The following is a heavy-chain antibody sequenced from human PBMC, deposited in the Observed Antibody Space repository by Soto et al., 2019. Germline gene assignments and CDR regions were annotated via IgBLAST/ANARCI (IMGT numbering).Heavy chain of an antibody. Sequence: QVTLKESGPVLVKPTETLTLTCTVSGFSLSNARMGVSWIRQPPGKALEWLAHIFSNDEKSYSTSLKSRPTISKDTSKSQVVLTMTNMDPVDTATYYCARIQRSSWYVWWFDPWGQGTLVTVSS. CDR2: IFSNDEK. CDR3: ARIQRSSWYVWWFDP. J-gene: IGHJ5*02. D-gene: IGHD6-13*01. CDR1: GFSLSNARMG. V-gene: IGHV2-26*01.